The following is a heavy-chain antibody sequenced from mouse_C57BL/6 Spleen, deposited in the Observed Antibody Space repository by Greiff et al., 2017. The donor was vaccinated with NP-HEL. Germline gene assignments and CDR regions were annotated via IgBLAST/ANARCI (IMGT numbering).Heavy chain of an antibody. CDR2: INPSNGGT. CDR3: ARLGKLGRGEDY. Sequence: QVQLQQPGTELVKPGASVKLSCKASGYTFTSYWMHWVKQRPGQGLEWIGNINPSNGGTNYNEKFKGRATLTVDKSSSTAYMQLSSLTCEDAAVYYCARLGKLGRGEDYWGQGTTLTVSS. D-gene: IGHD4-1*01. J-gene: IGHJ2*01. V-gene: IGHV1-53*01. CDR1: GYTFTSYW.